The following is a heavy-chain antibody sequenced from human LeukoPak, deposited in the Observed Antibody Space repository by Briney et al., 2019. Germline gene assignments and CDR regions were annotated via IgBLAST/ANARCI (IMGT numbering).Heavy chain of an antibody. CDR2: INPSDGNT. CDR3: ARVRDGYNEAYDI. V-gene: IGHV1-46*01. D-gene: IGHD5-24*01. Sequence: ASVKVSCKTSGYTLTNYYIHWVRQAPGQGLEWMGIINPSDGNTTYAQKFQGRVTMTGDMSTSTVYMELSSLRSEDTAVYYCARVRDGYNEAYDIWGQGTMVTVHS. J-gene: IGHJ3*02. CDR1: GYTLTNYY.